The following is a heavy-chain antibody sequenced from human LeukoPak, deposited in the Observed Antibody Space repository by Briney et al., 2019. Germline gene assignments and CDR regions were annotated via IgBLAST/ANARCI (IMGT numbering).Heavy chain of an antibody. J-gene: IGHJ5*02. D-gene: IGHD1-26*01. CDR2: IGTAGDT. Sequence: GGSLRLPCAASGFTFSSYDMHWVRQATGKGLEWVSAIGTAGDTYYPGSVKGRFTISRENAKNSLYLQMNSLRAGDTAVYYCARGTRENWFDPWGQGTLVTVSS. CDR3: ARGTRENWFDP. CDR1: GFTFSSYD. V-gene: IGHV3-13*01.